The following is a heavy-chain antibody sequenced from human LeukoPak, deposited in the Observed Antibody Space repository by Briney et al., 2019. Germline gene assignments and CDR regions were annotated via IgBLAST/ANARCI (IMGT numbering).Heavy chain of an antibody. D-gene: IGHD1-1*01. V-gene: IGHV3-9*01. J-gene: IGHJ4*02. Sequence: PGGSLRLSCAAPGFTFDDYAMHWVRQAPGEGLEWVSGISWNSGSIGYADSVKGRFTISRDNAKNSLYLQMNSLRAEDTALYYCAKDKGTTWRYYFDYWGQGTLVTVSS. CDR2: ISWNSGSI. CDR1: GFTFDDYA. CDR3: AKDKGTTWRYYFDY.